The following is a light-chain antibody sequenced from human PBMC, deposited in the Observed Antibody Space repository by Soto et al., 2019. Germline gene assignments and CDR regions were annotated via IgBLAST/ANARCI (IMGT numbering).Light chain of an antibody. CDR3: TSYTRGSAPNYV. CDR1: SSDVGGYNF. J-gene: IGLJ1*01. CDR2: DVT. Sequence: QSALTQPASVSGSPGQSITISCTGTSSDVGGYNFVSWYQQHPGKAPKLMIYDVTNRPSGISNRFSGSKSGYTASLTISGLQAEDEADYYCTSYTRGSAPNYVFGTGTKVTVL. V-gene: IGLV2-14*03.